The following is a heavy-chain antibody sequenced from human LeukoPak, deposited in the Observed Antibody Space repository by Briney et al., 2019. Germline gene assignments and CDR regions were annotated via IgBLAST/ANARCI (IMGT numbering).Heavy chain of an antibody. J-gene: IGHJ4*02. D-gene: IGHD3-22*01. CDR3: ARLGVYDSRVY. CDR2: ISYDGSNK. CDR1: GFTFSSYA. Sequence: GSLRLSCAASGFTFSSYAMHWVRQAPGKGLEWVAVISYDGSNKYYADSVKGRFTISRDNSKNTLYLQMNSLRAEDTAVYYCARLGVYDSRVYWGQGTLVTVSS. V-gene: IGHV3-30*04.